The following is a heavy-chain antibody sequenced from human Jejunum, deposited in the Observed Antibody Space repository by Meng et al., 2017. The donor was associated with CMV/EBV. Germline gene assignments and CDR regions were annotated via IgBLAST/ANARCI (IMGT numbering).Heavy chain of an antibody. CDR3: AKDKGRNYYYGMDV. J-gene: IGHJ6*02. V-gene: IGHV3-11*01. CDR2: ISSGGSDR. Sequence: SGVPFSDYSMGSLRQAPGMGLEWVSYISSGGSDRYYADSVKGRFTISRDNAKNSLYLQMNSLRAEDTALYYCAKDKGRNYYYGMDVWGQGTTVTVSS. CDR1: GVPFSDYS.